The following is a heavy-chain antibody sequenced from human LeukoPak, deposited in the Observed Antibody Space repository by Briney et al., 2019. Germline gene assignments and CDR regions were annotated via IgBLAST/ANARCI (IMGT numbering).Heavy chain of an antibody. Sequence: GASVKVSCKASGYTFTSYAMNWVRQAPGQGLEWMGWINPNSGGTNYAQKFQGRVTMTRDTSISTAYMELSRLRSDDTAVYYCARDRKRWLQFMSSDPNWFDPWGQGTLVTVSS. D-gene: IGHD5-24*01. CDR3: ARDRKRWLQFMSSDPNWFDP. CDR1: GYTFTSYA. CDR2: INPNSGGT. J-gene: IGHJ5*02. V-gene: IGHV1-2*02.